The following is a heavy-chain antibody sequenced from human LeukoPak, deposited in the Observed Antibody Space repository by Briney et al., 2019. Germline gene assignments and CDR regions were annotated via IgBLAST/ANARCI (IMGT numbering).Heavy chain of an antibody. D-gene: IGHD1-26*01. CDR3: AKGLGATKIGYYFDY. Sequence: GGSLRLSCAASGFTFSNYAMHWVRQAPGKGLEWVAVISYDGSNKYYADSVKGRFTISRDNSKNTLYLQMNSLRAEDTAIYYCAKGLGATKIGYYFDYWGQGTLVTVSS. CDR1: GFTFSNYA. CDR2: ISYDGSNK. J-gene: IGHJ4*02. V-gene: IGHV3-30-3*01.